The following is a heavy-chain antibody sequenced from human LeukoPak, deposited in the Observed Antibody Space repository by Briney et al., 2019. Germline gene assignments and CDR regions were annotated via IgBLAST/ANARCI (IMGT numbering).Heavy chain of an antibody. CDR3: ARDKYCSSSSCHFPNWFDP. V-gene: IGHV4-4*07. CDR2: MYTCGST. D-gene: IGHD2-2*01. Sequence: SETLSLTCTVSGGSISGYYWSWIRQPAGKGLEWIGRMYTCGSTNDNPSLKSRVTMSVDTSKNQFSLKLSSVTAADTAVYYCARDKYCSSSSCHFPNWFDPWGQGTLVTVSS. J-gene: IGHJ5*02. CDR1: GGSISGYY.